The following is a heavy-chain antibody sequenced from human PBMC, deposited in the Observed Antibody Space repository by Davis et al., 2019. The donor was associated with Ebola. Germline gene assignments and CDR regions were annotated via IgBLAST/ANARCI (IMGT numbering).Heavy chain of an antibody. V-gene: IGHV3-66*02. J-gene: IGHJ6*02. CDR3: ARQSGMDV. Sequence: GGSLRLSCAASGFTFSAYTMDWVRQAPGKGLEWVSTLGTSADTYYADSVKGRFTISRDNSKNTLYLQMNSLRAEDTAVYYCARQSGMDVWGQGTTVTVSS. CDR1: GFTFSAYT. CDR2: LGTSADT.